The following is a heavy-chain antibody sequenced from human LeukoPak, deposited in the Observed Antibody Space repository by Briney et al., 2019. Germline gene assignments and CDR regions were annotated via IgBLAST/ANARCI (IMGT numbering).Heavy chain of an antibody. D-gene: IGHD4-17*01. V-gene: IGHV4-59*11. J-gene: IGHJ6*03. CDR3: ARALSYYGDYDNYYYYMDV. CDR1: GGSISSHY. Sequence: PSETLSLTCTVSGGSISSHYWSWIRQPPGKGLEWIGYIYYSGSTNYNPSLKSRVTISVDTSKNQFSLKLSSVTAADTAVYYCARALSYYGDYDNYYYYMDVWGKGTTVTVSS. CDR2: IYYSGST.